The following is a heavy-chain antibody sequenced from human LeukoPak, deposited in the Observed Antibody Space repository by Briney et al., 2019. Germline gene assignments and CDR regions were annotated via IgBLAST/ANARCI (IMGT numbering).Heavy chain of an antibody. D-gene: IGHD2-2*01. CDR3: ARTPETDCSSTSCPTGYYYYYMDV. J-gene: IGHJ6*03. CDR1: GGIFSSYA. Sequence: SVKVSCKASGGIFSSYAISWVRQAPGQGLEWMGGIIPIFGTANYAQKFQGRVTITTDESTSTAYMELSSLRSEDTAVYYCARTPETDCSSTSCPTGYYYYYMDVWGKGTTVTVSS. CDR2: IIPIFGTA. V-gene: IGHV1-69*05.